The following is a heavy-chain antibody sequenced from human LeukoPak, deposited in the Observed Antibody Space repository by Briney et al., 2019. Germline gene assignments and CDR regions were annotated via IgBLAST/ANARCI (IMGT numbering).Heavy chain of an antibody. CDR3: ARDPLNGYSYGLFDY. J-gene: IGHJ4*02. CDR2: IIPIFGTA. D-gene: IGHD5-18*01. Sequence: SVKVSCKASGGIFSSYAISWVRQAPGQGLEWMGGIIPIFGTANYAQKFQGRVTITADESTSTAYMELSSLRSEDTAVYYCARDPLNGYSYGLFDYWGQGTLVTVSS. CDR1: GGIFSSYA. V-gene: IGHV1-69*13.